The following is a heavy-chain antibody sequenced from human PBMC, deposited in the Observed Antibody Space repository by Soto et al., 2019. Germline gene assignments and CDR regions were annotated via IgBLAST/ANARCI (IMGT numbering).Heavy chain of an antibody. CDR3: ARVGVAGTRFDY. Sequence: SETLSLTCAVSGGSISSSNWWSWVRQPPGKGLEWIGEIYHSGSTNYNPSLKSRVTISVDKSKNQFSLKLSSVTAADTAVYYYARVGVAGTRFDYWGQGTRVTVSS. CDR1: GGSISSSNW. J-gene: IGHJ4*02. CDR2: IYHSGST. D-gene: IGHD6-19*01. V-gene: IGHV4-4*02.